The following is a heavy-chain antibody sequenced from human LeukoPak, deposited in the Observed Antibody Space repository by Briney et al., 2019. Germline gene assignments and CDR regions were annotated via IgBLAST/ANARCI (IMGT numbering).Heavy chain of an antibody. Sequence: PSETLSLTCTVSGYSISSGYYWGWIRQPPGKGLEWIGSIYHSGSTYYNPSLKSRVTISVDTSKNQFSLKLSSVTAADTAVYYCVHSSSSWFDPSSKKTYYYHYYMDVWGKGTTVTVS. CDR1: GYSISSGYY. CDR2: IYHSGST. D-gene: IGHD6-13*01. V-gene: IGHV4-38-2*02. CDR3: VHSSSSWFDPSSKKTYYYHYYMDV. J-gene: IGHJ6*03.